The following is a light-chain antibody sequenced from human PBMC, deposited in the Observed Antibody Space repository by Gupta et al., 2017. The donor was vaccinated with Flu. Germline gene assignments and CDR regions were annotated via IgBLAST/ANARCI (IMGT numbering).Light chain of an antibody. CDR1: PSIDSKY. V-gene: IGKV3-20*01. Sequence: EVVLTQSPGTLSLSLGETATLSCRASPSIDSKYLAWYQQKRGLAPRLLIFGASSRATDIPDRFTGSGSGTDFTLTIDRLEPEDFAVYYCQDDGTSLYTFGQGTKLEI. CDR2: GAS. CDR3: QDDGTSLYT. J-gene: IGKJ2*01.